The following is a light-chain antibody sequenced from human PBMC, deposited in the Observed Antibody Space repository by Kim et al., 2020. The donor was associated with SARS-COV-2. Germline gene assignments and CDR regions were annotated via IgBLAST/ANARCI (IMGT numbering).Light chain of an antibody. V-gene: IGKV3-15*01. CDR1: QSVRSN. J-gene: IGKJ2*01. CDR3: QQYNNWPYT. CDR2: GAS. Sequence: YVSPRERATPSCRASQSVRSNLAWYQQKAGQAPRLIIYGASTRATGIPSRFSGSGSGTEFTLTISSLQSEDFAVYSCQQYNNWPYTFGQGTKLEI.